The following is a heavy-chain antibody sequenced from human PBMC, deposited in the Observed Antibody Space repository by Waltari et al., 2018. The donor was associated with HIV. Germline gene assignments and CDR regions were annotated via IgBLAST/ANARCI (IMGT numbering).Heavy chain of an antibody. CDR1: GFTFSRYA. D-gene: IGHD1-26*01. CDR2: ISYDGSNK. V-gene: IGHV3-30*01. Sequence: QVQLVESGGGVVQPGRSLRLSCAASGFTFSRYAMHGVSPAPATGREGVAVISYDGSNKYYADSVKGRFTISRDNSKNTRYLQMNSLRAEDTAVYYCARAPGLLRRQGYYYYGMDVWGQGTTVTVSS. J-gene: IGHJ6*02. CDR3: ARAPGLLRRQGYYYYGMDV.